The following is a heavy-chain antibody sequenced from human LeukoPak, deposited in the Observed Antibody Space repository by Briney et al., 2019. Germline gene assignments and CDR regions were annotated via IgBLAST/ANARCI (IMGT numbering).Heavy chain of an antibody. V-gene: IGHV1-8*01. Sequence: RASVKVSCKASGYTFTSYDINWVRQATGQGLEWMGWMNPNSGNTGYAQKFQGRVTMTRNTSISTAYMELSSLRSEDTAVYYCARDRIGRRGAFDIWGQGTMVTVSS. CDR2: MNPNSGNT. CDR3: ARDRIGRRGAFDI. J-gene: IGHJ3*02. CDR1: GYTFTSYD. D-gene: IGHD2-15*01.